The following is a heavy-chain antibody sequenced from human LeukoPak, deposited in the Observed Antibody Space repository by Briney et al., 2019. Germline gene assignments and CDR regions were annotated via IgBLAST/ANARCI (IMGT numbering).Heavy chain of an antibody. CDR2: ISGSGGST. CDR3: ARVLGGANSVFDS. V-gene: IGHV3-23*01. CDR1: GFTFSSYG. Sequence: SGGTLRLSCAASGFTFSSYGMSWVRQAPGKGLEWVSAISGSGGSTYYADSVKGRFTISRDNPKNTLYLQMNSLRAEDTAMYYCARVLGGANSVFDSWGQGTLVTVSS. D-gene: IGHD4/OR15-4a*01. J-gene: IGHJ4*02.